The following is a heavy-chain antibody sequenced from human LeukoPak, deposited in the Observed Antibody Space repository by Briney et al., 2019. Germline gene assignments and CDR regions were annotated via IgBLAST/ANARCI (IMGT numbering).Heavy chain of an antibody. CDR1: GYTFTDYY. Sequence: ASVKVSCKASGYTFTDYYIHWVRQAPGQGLEWMGWINPNSGATKYAQKFQGRVTMTRDTSIISTAYMELSSLRSDDTAVYYCARDPEPPYFDYWGQGTLVTVSS. J-gene: IGHJ4*02. CDR3: ARDPEPPYFDY. V-gene: IGHV1-2*02. CDR2: INPNSGAT.